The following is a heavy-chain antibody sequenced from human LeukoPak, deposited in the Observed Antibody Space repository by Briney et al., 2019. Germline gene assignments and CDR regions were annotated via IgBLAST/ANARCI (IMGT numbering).Heavy chain of an antibody. J-gene: IGHJ4*02. D-gene: IGHD1-26*01. CDR3: ARSPWSGATSSYLDY. CDR1: GGSISSYY. Sequence: SETLSLTCTVSGGSISSYYWSWIRQPPGKGLEWIGYIYYSGSTNYNPSLKSRVTISLDTSKNQFSLKLSSVTAADTAVYCCARSPWSGATSSYLDYWGQGTLVTVSS. CDR2: IYYSGST. V-gene: IGHV4-59*08.